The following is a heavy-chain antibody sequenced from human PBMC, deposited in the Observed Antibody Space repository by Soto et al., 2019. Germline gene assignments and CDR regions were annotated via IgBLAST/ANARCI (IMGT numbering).Heavy chain of an antibody. D-gene: IGHD2-2*01. V-gene: IGHV4-59*01. CDR1: GGSISSYY. J-gene: IGHJ5*02. CDR3: ARRGEGCSSTSCYNWFDP. Sequence: PSVTLSLSYTVSGGSISSYYWSWIRQPPGKGLEWIGYIYYSGSTNYNPSLKSRVTISVDTSKNQFSLKLSSVTAADTAVYYCARRGEGCSSTSCYNWFDPWGQGTLVTVSS. CDR2: IYYSGST.